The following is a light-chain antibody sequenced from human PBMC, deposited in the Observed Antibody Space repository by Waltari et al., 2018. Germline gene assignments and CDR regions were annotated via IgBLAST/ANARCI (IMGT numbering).Light chain of an antibody. V-gene: IGKV1-33*01. CDR2: DAS. CDR3: QQCDNLPLT. CDR1: QDISNY. J-gene: IGKJ4*01. Sequence: DIQMTQSPSSLSASVGDRVTITCQAIQDISNYLNWYQQKPGKAPKLLIYDASNLETGVPSRFSGSGSGTDFTFTISSLQPEDIATYYCQQCDNLPLTFGGGTKVEIK.